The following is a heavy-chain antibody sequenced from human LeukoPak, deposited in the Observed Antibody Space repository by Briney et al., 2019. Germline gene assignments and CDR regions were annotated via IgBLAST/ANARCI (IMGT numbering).Heavy chain of an antibody. V-gene: IGHV4-34*01. D-gene: IGHD2-21*02. J-gene: IGHJ4*02. CDR3: ARGHCGGDCYSGYYFDY. Sequence: SETLSLTCAVYGGSFSGYYWSWIRQPPRKGLEWVGEINHSGSTNYNPSLKSRVTISVDTSKNQFSLKLSSVTAADTAVYYCARGHCGGDCYSGYYFDYWGQGTLVTVSS. CDR1: GGSFSGYY. CDR2: INHSGST.